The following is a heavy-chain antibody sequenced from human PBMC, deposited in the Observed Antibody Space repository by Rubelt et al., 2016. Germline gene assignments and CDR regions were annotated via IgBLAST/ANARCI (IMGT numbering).Heavy chain of an antibody. D-gene: IGHD6-13*01. J-gene: IGHJ3*02. CDR3: ARGMYSSSWFAI. V-gene: IGHV4-38-2*02. CDR2: IYHSGST. CDR1: GHPISSYY. Sequence: QVQLQESGPRLVKPSETLSLTCSVSGHPISSYYWGWIRQPPGKGLEWIGSIYHSGSTNYNPSLKSRVTISVDKSKNQFSLKLSSVTAADTAVYYCARGMYSSSWFAIWGQGTMVTVSS.